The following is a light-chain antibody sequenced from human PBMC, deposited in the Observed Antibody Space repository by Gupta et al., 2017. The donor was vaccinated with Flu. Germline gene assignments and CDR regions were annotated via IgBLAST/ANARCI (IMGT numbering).Light chain of an antibody. V-gene: IGLV4-60*03. CDR3: DTWVRNNYV. CDR1: SGYNIYVI. Sequence: HVLTQSPSASASLGSSVKLTCTLSSGYNIYVIVAWRQQHPGESARYLMKIESSRSSTKVSDVPDRFSGSSSGADRYLTLSNHHSDDEADYYCDTWVRNNYVFGPGTKVTVL. CDR2: IESSRSS. J-gene: IGLJ1*01.